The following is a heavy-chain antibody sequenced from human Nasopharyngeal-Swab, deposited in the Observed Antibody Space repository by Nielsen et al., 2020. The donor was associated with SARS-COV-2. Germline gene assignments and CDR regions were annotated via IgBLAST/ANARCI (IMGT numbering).Heavy chain of an antibody. D-gene: IGHD2-15*01. Sequence: ASVKVSCKASGYSFTNYGVNWVRQAPGQGLEWMGWINTKTGNPTYAQGFTGRFVFSLDTSVTTAYLQINSLEAEDTAVYYCARDGTHCSGGTCFDNWGQGTLVTVSS. CDR2: INTKTGNP. J-gene: IGHJ5*02. CDR1: GYSFTNYG. CDR3: ARDGTHCSGGTCFDN. V-gene: IGHV7-4-1*02.